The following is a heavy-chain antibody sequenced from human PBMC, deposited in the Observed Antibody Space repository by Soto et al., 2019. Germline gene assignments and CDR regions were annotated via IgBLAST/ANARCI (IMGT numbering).Heavy chain of an antibody. V-gene: IGHV3-30*18. CDR1: GFIFSNYG. CDR3: AKSDYNYPILDY. J-gene: IGHJ4*02. Sequence: PVGSLRLSCAASGFIFSNYGMHWVRQAPGKGLEWVAVISYDGSGKEYADSVKGRFTISRDNSKNTVYLQMNSLRPEDTAVYYCAKSDYNYPILDYWGQGTLVTVSS. D-gene: IGHD5-12*01. CDR2: ISYDGSGK.